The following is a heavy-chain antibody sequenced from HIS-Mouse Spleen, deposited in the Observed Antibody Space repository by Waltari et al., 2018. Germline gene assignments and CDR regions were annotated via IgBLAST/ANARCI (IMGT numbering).Heavy chain of an antibody. CDR1: GFSLSTSGVG. CDR3: AHTVGTTLTGYYDAFDI. D-gene: IGHD3-9*01. V-gene: IGHV2-5*02. Sequence: QITLKESGPTLVKPTQTLTLTCTFSGFSLSTSGVGVGWIRQPPGKALEWLDIIYWDDDKRYSPYLKRRVTITKDTSKNQVVLTMTNMDPVDTATYYCAHTVGTTLTGYYDAFDIWGQGTMVTVSS. CDR2: IYWDDDK. J-gene: IGHJ3*02.